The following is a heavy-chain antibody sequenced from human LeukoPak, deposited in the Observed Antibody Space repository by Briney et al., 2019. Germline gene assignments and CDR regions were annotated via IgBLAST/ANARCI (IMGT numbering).Heavy chain of an antibody. J-gene: IGHJ5*02. CDR3: SSPTGAYNWFDP. CDR2: INHSGST. V-gene: IGHV4-34*01. Sequence: SETLSLTCAVYGGSFSGYYWSWIRQPPGKGLEWIGEINHSGSTNYNPSLKSRVTISVDTSKNQFSLKLSSVTAADTAVYYYSSPTGAYNWFDPWGQGTLVTVSS. D-gene: IGHD6-13*01. CDR1: GGSFSGYY.